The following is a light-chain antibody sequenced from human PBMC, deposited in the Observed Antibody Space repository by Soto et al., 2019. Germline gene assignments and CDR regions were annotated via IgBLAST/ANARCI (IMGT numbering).Light chain of an antibody. V-gene: IGKV2-30*01. CDR1: QSVVYSDGNAY. CDR3: MQGTHWPPT. CDR2: TVS. J-gene: IGKJ1*01. Sequence: DVVMTQSPPSLPVTLGQPASISCRSSQSVVYSDGNAYLNWFHQRPGQSPRRLIYTVSNRDSGVPDRFSGGGSCTDFTLNISRVEAEDVGIYYCMQGTHWPPTFGQGTKVEI.